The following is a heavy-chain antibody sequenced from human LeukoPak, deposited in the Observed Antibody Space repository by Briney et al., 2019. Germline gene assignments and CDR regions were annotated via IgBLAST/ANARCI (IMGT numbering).Heavy chain of an antibody. Sequence: GGSLRLSCAASGFTVSSNYMNWVRQAQGKGLEWVSVIYSGGSTYYADPMKGRFTISRDNSKNTLYLQMNSLRAEDTAVYYCARGSTEFDYWGQGTLVTVSS. CDR1: GFTVSSNY. J-gene: IGHJ4*02. V-gene: IGHV3-53*01. CDR3: ARGSTEFDY. CDR2: IYSGGST.